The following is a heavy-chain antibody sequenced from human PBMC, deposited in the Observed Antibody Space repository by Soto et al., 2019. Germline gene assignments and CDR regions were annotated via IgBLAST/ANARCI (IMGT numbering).Heavy chain of an antibody. CDR1: GGSISSYY. Sequence: SETLSLTCTVSGGSISSYYWSWIRQPPGKGLEWIGYIYYSGSTNYNPSLKSRVTISVDTSKNQFSLKLSSVIAADTAVYYCARDYPFGKIDYWGQGTLVTVSS. D-gene: IGHD3-3*01. J-gene: IGHJ4*02. V-gene: IGHV4-59*01. CDR3: ARDYPFGKIDY. CDR2: IYYSGST.